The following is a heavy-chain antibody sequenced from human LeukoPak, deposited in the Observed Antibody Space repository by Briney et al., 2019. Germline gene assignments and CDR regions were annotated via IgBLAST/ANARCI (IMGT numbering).Heavy chain of an antibody. CDR2: IIPILGIA. CDR1: GGTFSSYA. CDR3: ARDGRGITIFGVVTPGPNWFDP. D-gene: IGHD3-3*01. J-gene: IGHJ5*02. Sequence: SVKVSCKASGGTFSSYAISWVRQAPGQGLEWMGRIIPILGIANYAQKFQGRVTITADKSTSTAYMELSSLRSEDTAVYYCARDGRGITIFGVVTPGPNWFDPWGQGTLVTVSS. V-gene: IGHV1-69*04.